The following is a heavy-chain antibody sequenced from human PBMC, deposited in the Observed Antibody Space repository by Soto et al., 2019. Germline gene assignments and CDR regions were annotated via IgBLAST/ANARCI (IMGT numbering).Heavy chain of an antibody. CDR2: IYYSGST. Sequence: SETLSLTCTVSGGSISSGGYYWSWIRQHPGKGLEWIGYIYYSGSTYYNPSLKSRVTISVDTSKNQFSLKLSSVTAADTAVYYCARGWVVAATPFQAWFDPWGQGTLVTVSS. D-gene: IGHD2-15*01. CDR3: ARGWVVAATPFQAWFDP. V-gene: IGHV4-31*03. J-gene: IGHJ5*02. CDR1: GGSISSGGYY.